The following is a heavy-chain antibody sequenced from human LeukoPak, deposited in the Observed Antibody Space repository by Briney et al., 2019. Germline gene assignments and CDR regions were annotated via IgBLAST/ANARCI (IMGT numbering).Heavy chain of an antibody. Sequence: SVKVCCKASGGTFSSYTISWVRQAPGQGLEWMGRIIPILGIANYAQKFQGRVTITADKSTSTAYKELSSLRSEDTAVYYCARAPPDTAMVAWFDPWGQGTLVTVSS. CDR1: GGTFSSYT. CDR3: ARAPPDTAMVAWFDP. V-gene: IGHV1-69*02. CDR2: IIPILGIA. J-gene: IGHJ5*02. D-gene: IGHD5-18*01.